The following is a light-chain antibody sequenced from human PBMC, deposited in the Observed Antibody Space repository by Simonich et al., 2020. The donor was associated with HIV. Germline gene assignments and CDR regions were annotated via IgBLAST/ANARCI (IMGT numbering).Light chain of an antibody. CDR2: LGS. CDR3: VQALQTPYT. Sequence: DIVMTQSPLSLPVTPGEPASISCRSSQSLLHNNGYNFLDWFLQRPGQSPQLLIYLGSNRASGVPDRFSGSGSGTDFTLKISRVEAEDVGVYYCVQALQTPYTFGQGTKLEIK. CDR1: QSLLHNNGYNF. V-gene: IGKV2-28*01. J-gene: IGKJ2*01.